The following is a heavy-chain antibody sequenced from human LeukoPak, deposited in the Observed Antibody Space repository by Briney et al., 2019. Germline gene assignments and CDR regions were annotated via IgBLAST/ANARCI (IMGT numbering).Heavy chain of an antibody. J-gene: IGHJ3*02. CDR3: AKVLIYCGGDCYSMGAFDI. Sequence: GGSLRLSCAASGFTFSSYGMHWVRQAPGKGLEWVAFIRYDGSNKYYADSVKGRFTISRDNSKNTLYLQMNSLRAEDTAVYYCAKVLIYCGGDCYSMGAFDIWGQGTMVTVSS. V-gene: IGHV3-30*02. CDR2: IRYDGSNK. D-gene: IGHD2-21*02. CDR1: GFTFSSYG.